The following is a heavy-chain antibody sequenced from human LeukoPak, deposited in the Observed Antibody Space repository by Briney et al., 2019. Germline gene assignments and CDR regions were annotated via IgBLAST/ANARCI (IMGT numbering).Heavy chain of an antibody. J-gene: IGHJ6*03. CDR3: ARASWAPEMTMVRGVINLYYYYYMDV. D-gene: IGHD3-10*01. CDR1: GGSFSGYY. Sequence: SETLSLTCAVYGGSFSGYYWSWIRQPPGKGLEWIGEINHSGSTNYNPSLKSRVTISVDTSKNQFSLKLSSMTAADTAVYYCARASWAPEMTMVRGVINLYYYYYMDVWGKGTTVTISS. V-gene: IGHV4-34*01. CDR2: INHSGST.